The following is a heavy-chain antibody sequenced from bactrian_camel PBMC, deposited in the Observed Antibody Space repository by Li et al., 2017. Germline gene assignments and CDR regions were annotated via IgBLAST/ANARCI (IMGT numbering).Heavy chain of an antibody. Sequence: HVQLVESGGGLVQPGGSLRLSCVSSTVFSSTNCIGWFRQAPDKEREGVAAIYIGGGTTTYEDSVSGRFTVAQHDAKNTVYLQMNRLKPEDTARYYCAADPYMTCIPPNVPRFDFLGQGTQVTVS. D-gene: IGHD3*01. J-gene: IGHJ4*01. CDR1: TVFSSTNC. V-gene: IGHV3S54*01. CDR2: IYIGGGTT.